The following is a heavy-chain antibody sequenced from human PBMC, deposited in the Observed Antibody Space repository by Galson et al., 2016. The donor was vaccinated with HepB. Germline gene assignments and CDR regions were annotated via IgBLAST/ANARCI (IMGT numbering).Heavy chain of an antibody. D-gene: IGHD2-2*01. CDR2: ISRSGDST. CDR3: VQGSTAPAV. Sequence: SLRLSCAASGFTFRNYGMTWVRQAPGKGLEVVSSISRSGDSTDYADSAKGRFTISRDNSKNTLSLQMNSLTADDTAIYYCVQGSTAPAVWGEGTTVTVSS. CDR1: GFTFRNYG. J-gene: IGHJ6*04. V-gene: IGHV3-23*01.